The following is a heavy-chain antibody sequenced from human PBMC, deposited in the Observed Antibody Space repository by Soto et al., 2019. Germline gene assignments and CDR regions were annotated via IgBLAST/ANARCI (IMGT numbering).Heavy chain of an antibody. D-gene: IGHD3-16*02. CDR3: EAYAYVWGSYRYTGDFDY. CDR1: GGTFSSYA. CDR2: LIPIFGTA. Sequence: QVQLVQSGAEVKKPGSSVKVSCKASGGTFSSYAISWVRQAPGQGLEWMGGLIPIFGTANYAQKFQGRVTITADESTSTAYMELSSLRSEDTAVYYCEAYAYVWGSYRYTGDFDYWGQGTLVTVSS. J-gene: IGHJ4*02. V-gene: IGHV1-69*12.